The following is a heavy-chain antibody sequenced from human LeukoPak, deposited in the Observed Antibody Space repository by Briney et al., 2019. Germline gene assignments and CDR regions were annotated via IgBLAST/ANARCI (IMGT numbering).Heavy chain of an antibody. CDR3: ARDGGSGYYYHWFDP. CDR2: IYYSGST. J-gene: IGHJ5*02. V-gene: IGHV4-59*11. D-gene: IGHD3-22*01. Sequence: SETLSLTCTVSGGSISSHYWSWIRQPPGKGLEWIGYIYYSGSTNYNPSLKSRVTISVDTSKNQFSLKLSSVTAADTAVYYCARDGGSGYYYHWFDPWGQGTLVTVSS. CDR1: GGSISSHY.